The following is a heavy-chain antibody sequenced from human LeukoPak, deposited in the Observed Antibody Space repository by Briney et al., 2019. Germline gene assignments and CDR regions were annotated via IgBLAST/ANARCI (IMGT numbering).Heavy chain of an antibody. V-gene: IGHV3-7*03. Sequence: GGSLRLSCEVSGFTFNNYWMNWVRQAPGKGLEWVANIKEDGSKRYYVDSVKGRFTISRDNAKKSLYLQMNSLRAEDTAVYYCARDVSVETAQDVWVDAFDIWGQGTMVTVS. D-gene: IGHD2-21*02. CDR1: GFTFNNYW. CDR3: ARDVSVETAQDVWVDAFDI. CDR2: IKEDGSKR. J-gene: IGHJ3*02.